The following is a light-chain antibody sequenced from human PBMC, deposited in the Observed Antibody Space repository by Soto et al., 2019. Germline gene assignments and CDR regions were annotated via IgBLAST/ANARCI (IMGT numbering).Light chain of an antibody. J-gene: IGKJ2*01. V-gene: IGKV3-15*01. Sequence: EIVMTQSPDTLSVSPGERATLSCRASQSFSTNLAWYQQKPGQAPRLLIYGASTRATGIPARFSGSGSGTEFTLTISSLQSEDFAVYLFQQYNNGPYTFGQGTKLEIK. CDR1: QSFSTN. CDR3: QQYNNGPYT. CDR2: GAS.